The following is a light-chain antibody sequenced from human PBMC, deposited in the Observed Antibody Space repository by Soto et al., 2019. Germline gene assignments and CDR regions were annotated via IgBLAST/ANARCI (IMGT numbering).Light chain of an antibody. CDR2: EVI. CDR3: CSYAGSSIFV. V-gene: IGLV2-23*02. CDR1: NSDIGSYNF. J-gene: IGLJ2*01. Sequence: QSALTQPASVSGSPGQSITISCTGSNSDIGSYNFVSWYQHHPGKAPKLMISEVIRRPSGVSNRFSGSKSGNTASLTISGLQAEDEADYYCCSYAGSSIFVFGGGTKLTVL.